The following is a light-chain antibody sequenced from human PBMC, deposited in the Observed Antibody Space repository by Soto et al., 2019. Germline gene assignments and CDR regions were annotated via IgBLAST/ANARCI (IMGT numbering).Light chain of an antibody. J-gene: IGKJ1*01. Sequence: DIQITQSPSTRAASAGDRVTITCRASQRINNWLAWYQQKPGKAPKVLIYEASNLESGVPSRFSGSGSGTEFTLTISSLQPDDFATYYYQQYNRYWTFGQGTKVDIK. CDR3: QQYNRYWT. CDR1: QRINNW. CDR2: EAS. V-gene: IGKV1-5*01.